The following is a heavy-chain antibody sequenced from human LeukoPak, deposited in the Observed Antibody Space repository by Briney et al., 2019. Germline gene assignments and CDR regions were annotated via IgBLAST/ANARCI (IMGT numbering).Heavy chain of an antibody. V-gene: IGHV3-23*01. Sequence: GGSLRLSCAASGFTFSSYAMSWVRQAPGKGLEGVSAISGSGGSTYYADSVKGRFTISRDNSKNTLYLQMNSLRAEDTAGYYCAKALWSCPDAFDIWGQGTMVTVSS. CDR3: AKALWSCPDAFDI. CDR1: GFTFSSYA. CDR2: ISGSGGST. D-gene: IGHD3-3*01. J-gene: IGHJ3*02.